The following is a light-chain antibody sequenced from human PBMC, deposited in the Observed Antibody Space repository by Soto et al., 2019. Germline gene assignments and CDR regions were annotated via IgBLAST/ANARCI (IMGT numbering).Light chain of an antibody. CDR3: AAWDDSLNGVL. J-gene: IGLJ2*01. CDR1: SSNIGSNP. CDR2: NNN. V-gene: IGLV1-44*01. Sequence: QSVLTQPPSASGTPGQRVTISCSGSSSNIGSNPVHWYQQVPGTAPKLLIHNNNQRPSGVPARFSGSKSGTSASLAISGLXXXXXXXXXCAAWDDSLNGVLFGGGTKVTV.